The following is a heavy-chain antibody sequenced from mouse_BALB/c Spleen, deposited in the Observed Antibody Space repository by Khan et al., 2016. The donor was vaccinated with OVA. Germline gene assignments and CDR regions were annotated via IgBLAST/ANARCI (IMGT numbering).Heavy chain of an antibody. CDR1: GYSITSGYG. J-gene: IGHJ2*01. CDR3: ARTARIKY. D-gene: IGHD3-3*01. V-gene: IGHV3-2*02. Sequence: EVQLQESGPGLVKPSQSLSLTCTVTGYSITSGYGWNWIRQFPGNKLEWMGYISYSGSTNYNPSFKSRISITLDTSKNQFLLQLNAVTTEDTATYYCARTARIKYWGQGTTLTVSS. CDR2: ISYSGST.